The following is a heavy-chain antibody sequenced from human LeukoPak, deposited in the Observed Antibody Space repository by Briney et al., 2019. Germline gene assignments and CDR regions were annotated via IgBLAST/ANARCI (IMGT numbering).Heavy chain of an antibody. CDR3: AKGPYYYDSSGYLGAFDI. J-gene: IGHJ3*02. D-gene: IGHD3-22*01. Sequence: HPGGSLRLSCAASGFTFSSYSMNWVRQAPGKGLEWVSSITRSSYIYYADSVKGRFTISRDNAKNSLYLQMNSLRAEDMALYYCAKGPYYYDSSGYLGAFDIWGQGTMVTVSS. V-gene: IGHV3-21*04. CDR1: GFTFSSYS. CDR2: ITRSSYI.